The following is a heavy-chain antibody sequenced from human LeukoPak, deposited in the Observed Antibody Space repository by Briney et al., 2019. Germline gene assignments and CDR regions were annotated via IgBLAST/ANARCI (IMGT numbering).Heavy chain of an antibody. Sequence: GGSLRLSCAASGFPFSSYGMGWVRQAPGKGLEWVSGISGGGATTYYADSVKGRFTISRDNSKNTLHLDISSLRAEDTAEYYCAKTFGWPFYFDYWGQGTLVTVSS. J-gene: IGHJ4*02. V-gene: IGHV3-23*01. CDR2: ISGGGATT. CDR1: GFPFSSYG. CDR3: AKTFGWPFYFDY. D-gene: IGHD2/OR15-2a*01.